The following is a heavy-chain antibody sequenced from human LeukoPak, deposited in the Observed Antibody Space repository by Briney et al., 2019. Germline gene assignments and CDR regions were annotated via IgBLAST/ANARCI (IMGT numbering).Heavy chain of an antibody. J-gene: IGHJ6*01. V-gene: IGHV4-59*08. CDR1: DVSISDYH. Sequence: PSETLSLTCTVSDVSISDYHWSWIRQPPGKGLEWIGYMYYTGSTNYNPSLKNRVSISVDTSEKQFSLKLRPVTAADMAVYYCARHLYCGGACYSVRNHYYGLDVWGDGTTVTASS. CDR3: ARHLYCGGACYSVRNHYYGLDV. D-gene: IGHD2-21*02. CDR2: MYYTGST.